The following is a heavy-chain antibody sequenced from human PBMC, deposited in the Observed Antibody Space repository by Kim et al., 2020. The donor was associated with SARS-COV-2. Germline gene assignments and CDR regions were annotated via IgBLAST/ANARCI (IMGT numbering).Heavy chain of an antibody. J-gene: IGHJ4*02. CDR1: GYTFTGYY. CDR2: INPNSGGT. Sequence: ASVKVSCKASGYTFTGYYMHWVRQAPGQGLEWMGRINPNSGGTNYAQKFQGRVTMTRDTSISTAYMELSRLRSDDTVVYYCARGGWLLRPRGEYYFDYWGQGTLVTVSS. D-gene: IGHD3-22*01. V-gene: IGHV1-2*05. CDR3: ARGGWLLRPRGEYYFDY.